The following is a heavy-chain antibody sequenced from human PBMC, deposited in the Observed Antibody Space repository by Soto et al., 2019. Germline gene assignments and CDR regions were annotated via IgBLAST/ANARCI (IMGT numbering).Heavy chain of an antibody. J-gene: IGHJ5*02. CDR2: IYWDDDK. D-gene: IGHD3-10*01. Sequence: QITLKESGPTLVKPTQTLTLTCTFSGFSLSTSGVGVGWIRQPPGKALEWLALIYWDDDKRYSPSLKSRLTITKDTSKNQVVLTMTNMDPVDTATYYCARGFGELSQNWFDPWGQGTLVTVSS. CDR1: GFSLSTSGVG. CDR3: ARGFGELSQNWFDP. V-gene: IGHV2-5*02.